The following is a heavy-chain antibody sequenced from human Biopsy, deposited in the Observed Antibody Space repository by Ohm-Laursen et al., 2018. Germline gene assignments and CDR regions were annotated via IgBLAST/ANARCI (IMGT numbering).Heavy chain of an antibody. J-gene: IGHJ4*02. D-gene: IGHD3-3*01. CDR3: ARISITRLLDY. CDR2: ISGYNGNT. Sequence: ASVKVSCKASGYMFYSYGVSWVRLAPGQGPEWMGWISGYNGNTLYAQKFQHRVTMTTDTSTSTAYMELRSLTSDDTAVYYCARISITRLLDYWGQGTLVTVSS. CDR1: GYMFYSYG. V-gene: IGHV1-18*01.